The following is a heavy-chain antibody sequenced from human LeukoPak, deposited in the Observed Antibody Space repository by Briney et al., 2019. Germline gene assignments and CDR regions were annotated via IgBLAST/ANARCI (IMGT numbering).Heavy chain of an antibody. J-gene: IGHJ4*02. D-gene: IGHD5-24*01. Sequence: PSQTLSLTCTVSGDSISSGGYYWSWIRQHPGKGLEWIGYIYYSGSTYYNPSLKSRATISVDTSKNQFSLNLSSVTAADTAVYYCARGDGYNNDYWGQGTLVTVSS. CDR2: IYYSGST. V-gene: IGHV4-31*03. CDR3: ARGDGYNNDY. CDR1: GDSISSGGYY.